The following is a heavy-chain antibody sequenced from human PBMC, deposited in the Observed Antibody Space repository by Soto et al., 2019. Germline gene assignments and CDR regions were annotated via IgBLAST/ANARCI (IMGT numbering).Heavy chain of an antibody. CDR1: GFTFGTYA. J-gene: IGHJ5*01. CDR3: AKTPSWSSGSSYWLDS. Sequence: EVQLLESGGGLEQPGGSLRLSCAASGFTFGTYAMSWVRQAPGKGLEWVSSISGSGGSTYYADSVRGRFTISRDNSKNTLYLQMNSLRAEDTAVYYCAKTPSWSSGSSYWLDSWGQGTLVAVSS. CDR2: ISGSGGST. D-gene: IGHD1-26*01. V-gene: IGHV3-23*01.